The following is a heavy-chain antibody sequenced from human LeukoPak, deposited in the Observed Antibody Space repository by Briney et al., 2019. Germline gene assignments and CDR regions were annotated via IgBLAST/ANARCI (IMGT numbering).Heavy chain of an antibody. CDR1: GFTFSNYW. Sequence: GGSLRLSCAASGFTFSNYWMTWVRQGPGGGLEWLANINLDGSETHFVDSVKGRFTISRDNAKNSLSLQMSGLRVEDTAVYYCARRSGLRIWFDPWGQGTLVTVSS. V-gene: IGHV3-7*01. CDR3: ARRSGLRIWFDP. CDR2: INLDGSET. J-gene: IGHJ5*02. D-gene: IGHD3-10*01.